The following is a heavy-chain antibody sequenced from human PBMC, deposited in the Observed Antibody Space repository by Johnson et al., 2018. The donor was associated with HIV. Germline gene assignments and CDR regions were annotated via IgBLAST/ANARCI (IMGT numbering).Heavy chain of an antibody. Sequence: VQLVESGGGVVQPGRSLRLSCEGFRFIFDDYGLSWVRQAPGKGLEWVSGINWNGGSTGYADSVRGRCTISRDNGKNSLYLQMNSLRAEDTAVYYCARAGSSSAFDIWGQGTKVTVSS. CDR2: INWNGGST. J-gene: IGHJ3*02. D-gene: IGHD1-26*01. CDR3: ARAGSSSAFDI. V-gene: IGHV3-20*04. CDR1: RFIFDDYG.